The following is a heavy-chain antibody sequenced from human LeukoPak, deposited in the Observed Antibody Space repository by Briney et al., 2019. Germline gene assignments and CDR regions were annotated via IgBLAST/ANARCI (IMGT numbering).Heavy chain of an antibody. V-gene: IGHV4-4*07. D-gene: IGHD2-15*01. Sequence: TSETLSLTCTMSGASISSYWWSWIRQPAGKGLEWIGRIYTDGDTNFNPSLKSRVTVSLDTSKNQFSLKLISVTAADTAVYYCATAPPGCGGTCAFDSWGQGTLVTVSS. CDR3: ATAPPGCGGTCAFDS. J-gene: IGHJ4*02. CDR2: IYTDGDT. CDR1: GASISSYW.